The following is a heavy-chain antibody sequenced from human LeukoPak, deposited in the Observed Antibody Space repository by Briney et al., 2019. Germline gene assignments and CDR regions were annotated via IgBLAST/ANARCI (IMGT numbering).Heavy chain of an antibody. V-gene: IGHV4-30-2*01. CDR3: ARDLVVVPAAPMIGAFDI. Sequence: PSETLSLTCTVSGGSISSGGYYWSWIRQPPGKGLEWIGYIYHSGSTYYNPSLKSRVTISVDRSKNQFSLKLSSVTAADTAVYYCARDLVVVPAAPMIGAFDIWGQGTMVTVSS. D-gene: IGHD2-2*01. CDR2: IYHSGST. J-gene: IGHJ3*02. CDR1: GGSISSGGYY.